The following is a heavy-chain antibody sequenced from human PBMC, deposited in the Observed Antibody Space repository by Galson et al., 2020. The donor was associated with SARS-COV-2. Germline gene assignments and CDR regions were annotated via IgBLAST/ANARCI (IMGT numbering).Heavy chain of an antibody. D-gene: IGHD3-3*01. CDR1: GFTFSSYS. J-gene: IGHJ4*02. V-gene: IGHV3-48*04. CDR2: ISSSSSTI. Sequence: GSLRLSCAASGFTFSSYSMNWVRQAPGKGLEWVSYISSSSSTIYYADSVKGRFTISRDNAKNSLYLQMNSLRAEDTAVYYCAREYRPITIFGVVITHFDYWGQGTLVTVSS. CDR3: AREYRPITIFGVVITHFDY.